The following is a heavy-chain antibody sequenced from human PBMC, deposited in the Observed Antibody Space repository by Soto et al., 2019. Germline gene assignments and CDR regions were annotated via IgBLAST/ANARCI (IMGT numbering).Heavy chain of an antibody. CDR2: IYYSGST. CDR3: ARPHGGSSGWDNWFDP. D-gene: IGHD6-25*01. V-gene: IGHV4-59*01. CDR1: GGSISSYY. Sequence: SETLSLTCTVSGGSISSYYWSWIRQPPGKGLELIGYIYYSGSTNYNPSLKSRVTISVDTSKNQFSLKLSSVTAADTAVYYCARPHGGSSGWDNWFDPWGQGTLVTVSS. J-gene: IGHJ5*02.